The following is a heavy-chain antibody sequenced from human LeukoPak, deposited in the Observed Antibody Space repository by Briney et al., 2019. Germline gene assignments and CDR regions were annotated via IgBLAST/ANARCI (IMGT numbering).Heavy chain of an antibody. CDR3: ATRPAYCGGDCWGAYNI. J-gene: IGHJ3*02. V-gene: IGHV3-23*01. D-gene: IGHD2-21*02. CDR2: MTGSGNYI. Sequence: GGSLRLSCAASGFTFSTYVMSWVRQAPGKGLEWVSGMTGSGNYIFYADSVKGRFTISRDNSKNTLFLQMNNLRVEDTAVYYCATRPAYCGGDCWGAYNIWGQGTVDTVSS. CDR1: GFTFSTYV.